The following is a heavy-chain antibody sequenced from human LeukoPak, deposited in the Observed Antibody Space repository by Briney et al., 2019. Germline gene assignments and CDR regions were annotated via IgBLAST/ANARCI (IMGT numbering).Heavy chain of an antibody. J-gene: IGHJ6*03. V-gene: IGHV3-30*02. CDR2: IRYDESNK. CDR1: GFTLSNYG. CDR3: ARAYYYCMDV. Sequence: PGGSLRLSCAPSGFTLSNYGMHWVRQAPGKGREWVAFIRYDESNKYYVDSVKGRLTISRDTSKNTLYLQMNSLRAEDTAVYYCARAYYYCMDVWGKGTTVTVSS.